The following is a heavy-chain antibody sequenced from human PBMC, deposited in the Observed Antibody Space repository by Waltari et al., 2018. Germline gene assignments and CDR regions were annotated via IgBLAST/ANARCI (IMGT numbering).Heavy chain of an antibody. CDR2: IYTSGST. CDR1: GGSISSYY. J-gene: IGHJ5*02. Sequence: QVQLQESGPGLVKPSETLSLTCTVSGGSISSYYWSWIRQPAGKGLEWIGRIYTSGSTNCNPSRKSRVTMSVDTSKNQFSLKLSSVTAADTAVYYCARDFYCTNGVCYPQSGFDPWGQGTLVTVSS. CDR3: ARDFYCTNGVCYPQSGFDP. D-gene: IGHD2-8*01. V-gene: IGHV4-4*07.